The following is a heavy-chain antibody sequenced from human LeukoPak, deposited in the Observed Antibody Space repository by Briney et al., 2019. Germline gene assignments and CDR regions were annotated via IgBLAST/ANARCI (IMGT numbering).Heavy chain of an antibody. Sequence: ASVKVSCKASGFTFNAYNIHWVRQAPGQGLEWMGIINPSGGSTSYAQKFQGRVTMTRDTSTSTVYMELSSLRSEDTAVYYCARDAITMVRGVIGMEIDYWGQGTLVTVSS. CDR1: GFTFNAYN. J-gene: IGHJ4*02. CDR3: ARDAITMVRGVIGMEIDY. V-gene: IGHV1-46*02. CDR2: INPSGGST. D-gene: IGHD3-10*01.